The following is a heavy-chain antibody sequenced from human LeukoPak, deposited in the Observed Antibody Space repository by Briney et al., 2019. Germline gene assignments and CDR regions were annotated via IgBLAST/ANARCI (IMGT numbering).Heavy chain of an antibody. CDR3: ARSLYCSGGSCYFDY. CDR2: IYHSGST. Sequence: SETLSLACAVSGYSISSGYYWGWIRQPPGKGLEWIGSIYHSGSTYYNPSLKGRVTISVDTSKNQFSLKLSSVTAADTAVYYCARSLYCSGGSCYFDYWGQGTLVTVSS. D-gene: IGHD2-15*01. CDR1: GYSISSGYY. J-gene: IGHJ4*02. V-gene: IGHV4-38-2*01.